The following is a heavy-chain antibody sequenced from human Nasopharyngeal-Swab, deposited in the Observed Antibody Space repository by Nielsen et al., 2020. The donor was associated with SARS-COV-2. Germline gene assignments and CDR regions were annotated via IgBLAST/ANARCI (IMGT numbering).Heavy chain of an antibody. CDR1: GGSFSSYY. J-gene: IGHJ4*02. CDR3: ARQHQLLGDY. Sequence: SETLSLTCAVYGGSFSSYYWGWIRQPPGKGLEWIGSIYYSGSTYYNPSLKSRVTISVDTSKNQFSLKLSSVTAADTAVYYCARQHQLLGDYWGQGTLVTVSS. V-gene: IGHV4-39*01. CDR2: IYYSGST. D-gene: IGHD2-2*01.